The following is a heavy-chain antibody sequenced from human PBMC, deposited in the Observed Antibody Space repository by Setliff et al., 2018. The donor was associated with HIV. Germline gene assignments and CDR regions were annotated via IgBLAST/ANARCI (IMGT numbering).Heavy chain of an antibody. Sequence: SVKVSCKTSRRTFSEDAINWVRQAPGEGLEWVGGIIHILGTADYAEKFQGRVTITADEPRSAVYLEVSNLRSEDTAVYYCAKAVRGYGSTYYNYYYMDVWGKGTTDTVSS. D-gene: IGHD3-10*01. CDR3: AKAVRGYGSTYYNYYYMDV. CDR1: RRTFSEDA. V-gene: IGHV1-69*13. J-gene: IGHJ6*03. CDR2: IIHILGTA.